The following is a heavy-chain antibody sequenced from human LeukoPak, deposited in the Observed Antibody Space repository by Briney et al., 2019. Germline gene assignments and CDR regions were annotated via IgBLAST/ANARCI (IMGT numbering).Heavy chain of an antibody. D-gene: IGHD3-22*01. Sequence: GESLKISCKGSGYSFTSYWIGWVRQMPGKGLEWIGIIYPGDSDIRYNPSFQGQVTISADKSISTAYLQWSSLKASDTAMYYCARESSGYYPHYWGQGTLVTVSS. V-gene: IGHV5-51*01. CDR1: GYSFTSYW. CDR3: ARESSGYYPHY. J-gene: IGHJ4*02. CDR2: IYPGDSDI.